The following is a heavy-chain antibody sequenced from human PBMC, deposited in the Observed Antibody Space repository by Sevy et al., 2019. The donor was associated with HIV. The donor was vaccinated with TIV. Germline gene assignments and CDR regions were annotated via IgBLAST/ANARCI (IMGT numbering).Heavy chain of an antibody. CDR2: FDPEDGET. V-gene: IGHV1-24*01. CDR1: GYTLTELS. D-gene: IGHD3-22*01. Sequence: ASVKVSCKVSGYTLTELSMHWVRQAHGKGLEWMGRFDPEDGETIYAQKFQGRVTMTEDPSTDTAYMELSSLRSEDTAVYYCGTTREYYSDSSGYIDYWGQGTLVTVSS. CDR3: GTTREYYSDSSGYIDY. J-gene: IGHJ4*02.